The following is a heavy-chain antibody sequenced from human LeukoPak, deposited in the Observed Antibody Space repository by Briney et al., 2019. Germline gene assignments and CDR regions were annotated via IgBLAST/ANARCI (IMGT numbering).Heavy chain of an antibody. CDR1: GGSISSYY. CDR2: IFYTGST. Sequence: SETLSHTCTVSGGSISSYYWSWIRQPPGKGLEWIGYIFYTGSTYYNPSLKSRVTISVDTSKNQFSLKLSSVTAADTAVYYCVALRGTTVTTNYYYYMDVWGKGTTVTVSS. V-gene: IGHV4-59*12. J-gene: IGHJ6*03. CDR3: VALRGTTVTTNYYYYMDV. D-gene: IGHD4-11*01.